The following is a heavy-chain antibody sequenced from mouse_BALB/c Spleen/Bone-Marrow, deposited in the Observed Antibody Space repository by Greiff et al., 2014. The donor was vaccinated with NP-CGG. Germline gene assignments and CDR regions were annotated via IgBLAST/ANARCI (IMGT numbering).Heavy chain of an antibody. V-gene: IGHV3-1*02. CDR1: GYSITSGYS. CDR2: IHYSGST. J-gene: IGHJ3*01. CDR3: ARREGNHAAWFAY. D-gene: IGHD2-1*01. Sequence: EVQLQQSGPDLVKPSQSLSLTCTVTGYSITSGYSWHWIRQFPENKLEWMGYIHYSGSTNYNPSLKSRLSITRDTSKNQFFLQLNSVTTEDTATYYCARREGNHAAWFAYWGQGTLVTVSA.